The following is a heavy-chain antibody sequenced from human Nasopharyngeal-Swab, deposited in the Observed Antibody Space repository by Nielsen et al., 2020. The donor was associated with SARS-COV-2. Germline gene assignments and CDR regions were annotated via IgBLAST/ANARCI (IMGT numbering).Heavy chain of an antibody. V-gene: IGHV4-34*01. J-gene: IGHJ6*03. D-gene: IGHD5-12*01. CDR2: INHSGST. CDR3: ARGRRVATIFHGWAPYYMDV. Sequence: CETPGTGLEWVGEINHSGSTNYNPSLKSRVTISVDTSKNQFSLKLSSVTAADTAVYYCARGRRVATIFHGWAPYYMDVWGKGTTVTVSS.